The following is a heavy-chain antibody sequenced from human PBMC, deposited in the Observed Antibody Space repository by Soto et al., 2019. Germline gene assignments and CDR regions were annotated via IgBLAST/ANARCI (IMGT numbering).Heavy chain of an antibody. J-gene: IGHJ6*02. CDR2: IIPIFATA. CDR3: ARDVRVSGYYRSRPRLGMDV. Sequence: QVQLVQSGAEVKKPGSSVKVSCKASGGTFSSYTFNWVRQAPGQGLEWMGGIIPIFATANYAQKFQGRVTITADDSTSTAYMDLSSLSSEDTAIYYCARDVRVSGYYRSRPRLGMDVWGQGTTVTVSS. CDR1: GGTFSSYT. V-gene: IGHV1-69*01. D-gene: IGHD3-3*01.